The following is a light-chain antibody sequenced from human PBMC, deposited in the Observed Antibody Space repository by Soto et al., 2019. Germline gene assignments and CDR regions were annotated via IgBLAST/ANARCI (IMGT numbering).Light chain of an antibody. J-gene: IGLJ3*02. CDR2: DVS. CDR1: SSDVGGYDY. Sequence: QSALTQPRSVSGSPGQSVTISCTGTSSDVGGYDYVSWYRHYPGKVPKLMIYDVSKRPSGVPDRFSGSKSGNTASLTISGLQAEDEADYYCCTYAGYFWVFGGGTKLTVL. CDR3: CTYAGYFWV. V-gene: IGLV2-11*01.